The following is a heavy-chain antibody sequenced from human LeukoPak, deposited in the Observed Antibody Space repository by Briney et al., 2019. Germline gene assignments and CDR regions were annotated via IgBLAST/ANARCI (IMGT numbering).Heavy chain of an antibody. J-gene: IGHJ5*02. Sequence: ASVKVSCKASGYTFTMFYIHWVRQAPGQGLEWMGMVNPSDGATTYAQRFQGRVTMTRDMSTSTVSMELSSLRSEDTAVYYCARDGGYCSSTSCYDYWFDPWGQGTLVTVSS. CDR1: GYTFTMFY. D-gene: IGHD2-2*01. CDR3: ARDGGYCSSTSCYDYWFDP. CDR2: VNPSDGAT. V-gene: IGHV1-46*01.